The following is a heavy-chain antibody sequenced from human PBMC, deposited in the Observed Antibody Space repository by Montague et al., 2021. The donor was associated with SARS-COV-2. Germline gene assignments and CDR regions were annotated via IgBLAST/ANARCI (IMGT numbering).Heavy chain of an antibody. CDR3: ATGFRRYCSGGSCRDWDNAMDV. CDR2: INHSGST. J-gene: IGHJ6*02. CDR1: GGSISSSSYY. V-gene: IGHV4-39*07. Sequence: SETLSLTCTVSGGSISSSSYYWGWIRQPPGKGLEWIGEINHSGSTNYNPSLKSRVTISVDTSKNQFSLKLSSVTAADTAVYYCATGFRRYCSGGSCRDWDNAMDVWGQGTTVTVSS. D-gene: IGHD2-15*01.